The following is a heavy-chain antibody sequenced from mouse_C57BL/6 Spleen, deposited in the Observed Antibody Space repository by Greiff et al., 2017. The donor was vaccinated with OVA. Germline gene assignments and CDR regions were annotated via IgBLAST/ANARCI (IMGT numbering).Heavy chain of an antibody. Sequence: LVESGTELVKPGASVKLSCKASGYTFTSYWMHWVKQRPGQGLEWIGEIDPSDSYTNYNQKFKGKSTLTVDKSSSTAYMQLSSLTSEDSAVYYCARHYSNYFDYWGQGTTLTVSS. CDR1: GYTFTSYW. CDR3: ARHYSNYFDY. D-gene: IGHD2-5*01. V-gene: IGHV1-69*01. J-gene: IGHJ2*01. CDR2: IDPSDSYT.